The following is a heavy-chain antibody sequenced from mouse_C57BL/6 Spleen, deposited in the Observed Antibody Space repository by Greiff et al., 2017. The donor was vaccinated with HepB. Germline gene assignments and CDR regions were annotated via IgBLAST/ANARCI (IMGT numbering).Heavy chain of an antibody. J-gene: IGHJ2*01. CDR1: GYTFTSYW. CDR2: IHPNSGST. CDR3: ARGNWDRAFDY. V-gene: IGHV1-64*01. D-gene: IGHD4-1*01. Sequence: QVQLQQSGAELVKPGASVKLSCKTSGYTFTSYWMHWVKQRPGQGLEWIGMIHPNSGSTNYNEKFKSKATLTVDKSSSTAYMQLSSLTSEDSAVYYCARGNWDRAFDYWGQSTTLTVSS.